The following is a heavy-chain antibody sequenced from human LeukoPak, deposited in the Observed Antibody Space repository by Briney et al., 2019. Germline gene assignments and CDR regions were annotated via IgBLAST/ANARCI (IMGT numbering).Heavy chain of an antibody. D-gene: IGHD2-15*01. Sequence: ASLKVSCKTSGYTFTSYYFHWVRQAPGQGLEWMGIINPSGGSTSYAQKFQGRVTMTRDTSTSTVYMELSSLSSEDTAVYYCARALYCSGSSCYSSASDYWDQGTLVTVSS. CDR1: GYTFTSYY. CDR2: INPSGGST. V-gene: IGHV1-46*01. J-gene: IGHJ4*02. CDR3: ARALYCSGSSCYSSASDY.